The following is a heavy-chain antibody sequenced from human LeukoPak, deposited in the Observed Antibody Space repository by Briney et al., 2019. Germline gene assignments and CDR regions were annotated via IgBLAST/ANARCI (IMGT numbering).Heavy chain of an antibody. CDR1: GYTFTSYD. J-gene: IGHJ5*02. CDR3: ARRVVIRLAAAGRTNWFDP. Sequence: ASVKVTCKASGYTFTSYDINWVRQATGQGLEWMGWMNPNSGNTGYAQKFQGRVTMTRNTSISTAYMELSSLRSEDTAVYYCARRVVIRLAAAGRTNWFDPWGQGTLVTVSS. V-gene: IGHV1-8*01. D-gene: IGHD6-13*01. CDR2: MNPNSGNT.